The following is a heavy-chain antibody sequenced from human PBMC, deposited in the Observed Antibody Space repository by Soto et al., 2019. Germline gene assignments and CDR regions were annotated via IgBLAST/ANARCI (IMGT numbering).Heavy chain of an antibody. J-gene: IGHJ4*02. CDR2: LSGSGTST. CDR1: GFSFVNYA. D-gene: IGHD6-19*01. CDR3: AKATTNGGWFNPFNS. Sequence: GGSLRLSCAASGFSFVNYAMNWVRQAPGKGLEWVSGLSGSGTSTYYADSVKGRFTISRDNSRDTLFLQMNSLTADDTAVYYCAKATTNGGWFNPFNSWGQGALVTVSS. V-gene: IGHV3-23*01.